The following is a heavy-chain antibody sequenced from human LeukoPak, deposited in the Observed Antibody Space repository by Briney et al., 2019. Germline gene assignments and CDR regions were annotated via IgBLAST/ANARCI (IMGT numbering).Heavy chain of an antibody. J-gene: IGHJ3*02. Sequence: SETLSLTCTVSGGSISGYYWSWIRQPPGKGLECIGYIYYSGSTNYNPSLKSRVTISVDTSKNQLSLKLNSVTAADTAVYFCARHRYYYDRSGYRDAFDIWGQGTLVTVSS. CDR1: GGSISGYY. CDR2: IYYSGST. CDR3: ARHRYYYDRSGYRDAFDI. D-gene: IGHD3-22*01. V-gene: IGHV4-59*08.